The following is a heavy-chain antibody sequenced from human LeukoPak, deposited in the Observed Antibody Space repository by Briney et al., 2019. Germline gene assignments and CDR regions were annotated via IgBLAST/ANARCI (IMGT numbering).Heavy chain of an antibody. D-gene: IGHD4-23*01. CDR3: ARGALGGNYSWFDP. CDR1: GGSISTYY. Sequence: PSESLSLTCTVSGGSISTYYWSWIRQPAGKGLEWIGRIYTSGSANYNPSLKSRVTMSVDTSKNQFSLKLSPVTAADTAVYYCARGALGGNYSWFDPWGQGTLVTVSS. J-gene: IGHJ5*02. CDR2: IYTSGSA. V-gene: IGHV4-4*07.